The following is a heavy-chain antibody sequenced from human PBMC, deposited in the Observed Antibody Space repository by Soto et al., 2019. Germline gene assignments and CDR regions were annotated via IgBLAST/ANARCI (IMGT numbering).Heavy chain of an antibody. CDR1: GGTFSSYT. Sequence: SVKVSCKASGGTFSSYTISWVRQAPGQGLEWMGMIIPILGIANYAQKFQGRVTITADKSTSTAYMELSSLRSEDTAVYYCARDSDPTARYYYYGMDVWGQGTTVTVSS. V-gene: IGHV1-69*04. J-gene: IGHJ6*02. CDR2: IIPILGIA. D-gene: IGHD4-17*01. CDR3: ARDSDPTARYYYYGMDV.